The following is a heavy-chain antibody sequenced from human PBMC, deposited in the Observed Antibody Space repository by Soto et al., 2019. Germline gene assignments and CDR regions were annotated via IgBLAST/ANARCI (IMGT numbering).Heavy chain of an antibody. D-gene: IGHD3-10*01. J-gene: IGHJ4*02. CDR1: GGSISSGGYS. CDR3: VSYIAMIWGVEY. V-gene: IGHV4-39*02. CDR2: ISYSGST. Sequence: PSETLSLTCAASGGSISSGGYSWGWIRQPPGKGLEWIASISYSGSTYYTPPLRSRISISADTSKSHFSLKLSSVTAADTAVYYCVSYIAMIWGVEYWGQGTLVTVSS.